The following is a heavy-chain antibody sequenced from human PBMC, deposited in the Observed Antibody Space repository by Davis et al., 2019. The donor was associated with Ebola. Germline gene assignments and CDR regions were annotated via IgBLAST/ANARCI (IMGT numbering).Heavy chain of an antibody. CDR3: ARDLGVAGYWYFDL. J-gene: IGHJ2*01. V-gene: IGHV3-23*01. D-gene: IGHD2-15*01. CDR2: ISGSGGST. CDR1: GFTFSSYA. Sequence: GESLKISCAASGFTFSSYAMSWVRQAPGKGLEWVSAISGSGGSTYYADSVKGRFTISRDNSKNTLYLQMNSLRAEDTAVYYCARDLGVAGYWYFDLWGRGTLITVSS.